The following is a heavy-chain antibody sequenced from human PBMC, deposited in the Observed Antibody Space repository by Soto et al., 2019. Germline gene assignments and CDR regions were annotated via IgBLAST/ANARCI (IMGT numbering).Heavy chain of an antibody. CDR3: AKGLDGYNYDYFDY. V-gene: IGHV3-23*01. CDR1: GFTFSSYA. J-gene: IGHJ4*02. CDR2: ISGSGGST. Sequence: GGSLRLSCAASGFTFSSYAMSWVRQAPGKGMEWVSVISGSGGSTDYADSVKGRFTISRDNSKNTLYLQMNSLRAEDTAVYYCAKGLDGYNYDYFDYWGQGTLVTVSS. D-gene: IGHD5-12*01.